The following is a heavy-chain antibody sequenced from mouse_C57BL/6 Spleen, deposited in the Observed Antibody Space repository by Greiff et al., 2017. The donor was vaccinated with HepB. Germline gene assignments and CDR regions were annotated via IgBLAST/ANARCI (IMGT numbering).Heavy chain of an antibody. D-gene: IGHD2-1*01. V-gene: IGHV1-59*01. CDR1: GYTFTSYW. CDR3: ARSKDGTSDY. Sequence: QVQLQQPGAELVRPGTSVKLSCKASGYTFTSYWMHWVKQRPGQGLEWIGVIDPSDSYTNYNQKFKGKATLTVDTSSSTAYMQLSSLTSEDSAVYDCARSKDGTSDYWGQGTTLTVSS. J-gene: IGHJ2*01. CDR2: IDPSDSYT.